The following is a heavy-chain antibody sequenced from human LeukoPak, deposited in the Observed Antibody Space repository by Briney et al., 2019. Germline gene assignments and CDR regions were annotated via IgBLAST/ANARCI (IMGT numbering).Heavy chain of an antibody. CDR2: ISGSGGST. Sequence: GASLRLSCAASGFTFSSYAMSWVRQAPGKGLEWVSAISGSGGSTYYADSVKGRFTISRDNSKNTLYLQMNSLRAEDTAVYYCAGILTGYYTFPLPFDYWGQGTLVTVSS. J-gene: IGHJ4*02. CDR1: GFTFSSYA. D-gene: IGHD3-9*01. CDR3: AGILTGYYTFPLPFDY. V-gene: IGHV3-23*01.